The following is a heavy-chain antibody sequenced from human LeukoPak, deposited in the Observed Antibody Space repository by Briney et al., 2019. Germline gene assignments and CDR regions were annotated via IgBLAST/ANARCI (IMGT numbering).Heavy chain of an antibody. CDR1: GGTFSSYA. V-gene: IGHV1-69*05. D-gene: IGHD3-3*01. Sequence: GASVKVSCKASGGTFSSYAISWVRQAPGQGLEWMGGINPIFGTANYAQKFQGRVTITTDESTSTAYMELSSLRPEDTAVHYCSRDNEDYYDFWSDYYRLNWFDPRGQGTLVTVYS. CDR2: INPIFGTA. CDR3: SRDNEDYYDFWSDYYRLNWFDP. J-gene: IGHJ5*02.